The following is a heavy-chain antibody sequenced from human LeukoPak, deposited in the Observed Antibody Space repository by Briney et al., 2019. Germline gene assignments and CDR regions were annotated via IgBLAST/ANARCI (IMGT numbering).Heavy chain of an antibody. CDR3: AKDRGYSGYSYPDY. CDR2: IRSKPNSYAT. D-gene: IGHD5-12*01. V-gene: IGHV3-73*01. J-gene: IGHJ4*02. Sequence: GGSLRLSCAASGFTFSGSAMHWVRQTSGKGLEWLGRIRSKPNSYATAYAASVKGRFTISRDDSKNTTYLQMNSLRAEDTAVYYCAKDRGYSGYSYPDYWGQGTLVTVSS. CDR1: GFTFSGSA.